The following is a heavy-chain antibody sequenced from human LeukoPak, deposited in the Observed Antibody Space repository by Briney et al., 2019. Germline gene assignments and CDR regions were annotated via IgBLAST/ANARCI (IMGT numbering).Heavy chain of an antibody. V-gene: IGHV3-7*01. D-gene: IGHD4-17*01. CDR3: ASLVLDYGDFEDY. CDR2: IKQDGSEK. J-gene: IGHJ4*02. CDR1: GFTFSSYW. Sequence: GGSLRLSCAASGFTFSSYWMSWVRQAPGKGLEWVANIKQDGSEKYYVDPVKGRFTISRDNAKNSLYLQMNSLRAEDTAVYYCASLVLDYGDFEDYWGQGTLVTVSS.